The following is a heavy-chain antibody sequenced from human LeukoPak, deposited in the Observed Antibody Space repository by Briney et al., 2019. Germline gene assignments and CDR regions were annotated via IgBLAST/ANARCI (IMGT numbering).Heavy chain of an antibody. D-gene: IGHD1-26*01. CDR3: AKDLPRRSSYYVFDY. Sequence: GRSLRLSCAASGFTFDDHAMHWVRQVRGKGLEWVSGISWNSGSVAYADSAKGRFTISRDNAKNSLYLQMNSLRAEDTALYYCAKDLPRRSSYYVFDYWGQGTLVTVSS. J-gene: IGHJ4*02. V-gene: IGHV3-9*01. CDR1: GFTFDDHA. CDR2: ISWNSGSV.